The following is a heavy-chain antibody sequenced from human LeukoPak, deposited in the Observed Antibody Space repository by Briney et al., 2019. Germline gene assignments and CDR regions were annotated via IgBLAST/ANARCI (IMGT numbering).Heavy chain of an antibody. J-gene: IGHJ3*02. CDR2: IYHSGST. Sequence: SGTLSLTCAVSGGSISSSNWWSWVRQPPGKGLEWIGEIYHSGSTNYNPSLKSRVTISVDKSKNQFSLKLSSVTAADTAVYYCAASAIYSSGWYNGIAFDIWGQGTMVTVSS. CDR1: GGSISSSNW. V-gene: IGHV4-4*02. CDR3: AASAIYSSGWYNGIAFDI. D-gene: IGHD6-19*01.